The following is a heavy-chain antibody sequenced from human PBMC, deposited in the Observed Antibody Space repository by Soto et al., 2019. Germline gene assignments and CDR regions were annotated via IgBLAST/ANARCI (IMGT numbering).Heavy chain of an antibody. J-gene: IGHJ6*02. CDR3: ARGRGYSGDDHYYYFDMDV. V-gene: IGHV1-69*13. CDR2: SIPIFGTA. CDR1: GGTFNNYP. Sequence: SVKVSCKASGGTFNNYPITWVRQAPGEGLEWMGGSIPIFGTANYAQKFQGRVTISVDESTSTAYMELSSLRSEDTAVYYCARGRGYSGDDHYYYFDMDVWSQGTTVTVSS. D-gene: IGHD5-12*01.